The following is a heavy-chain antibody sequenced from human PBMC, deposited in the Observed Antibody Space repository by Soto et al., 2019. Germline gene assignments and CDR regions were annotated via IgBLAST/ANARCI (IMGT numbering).Heavy chain of an antibody. V-gene: IGHV3-23*01. CDR2: ISPSASDT. CDR3: AKGGYTFAYE. J-gene: IGHJ4*02. Sequence: EVQLLESGGDLVQPGGSLRLSCAASXXSXSXXSMAWVRQPXGKGLEWVSAISPSASDTLYADSVKGRFTISRDNSQNTLFLQMTSLRADDTXVYYXAKGGYTFAYEWGQGALVTVSS. CDR1: XXSXSXXS. D-gene: IGHD5-18*01.